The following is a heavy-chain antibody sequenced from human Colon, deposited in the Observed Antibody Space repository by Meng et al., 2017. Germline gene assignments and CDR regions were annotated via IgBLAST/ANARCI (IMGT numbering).Heavy chain of an antibody. CDR3: ARGMTNGITFGGVIVN. CDR1: GGSVSSGSYY. CDR2: IYYSGST. V-gene: IGHV4-61*01. Sequence: GQRSGAVRGLVRPSETLSLTCTVSGGSVSSGSYYWSWIRQPPGKGLEWIGYIYYSGSTNYNPSLKSRVTISVDTSKNQFSLKLSSVTAADTAVYYCARGMTNGITFGGVIVNWGQGTLVTVSS. D-gene: IGHD3-16*02. J-gene: IGHJ4*02.